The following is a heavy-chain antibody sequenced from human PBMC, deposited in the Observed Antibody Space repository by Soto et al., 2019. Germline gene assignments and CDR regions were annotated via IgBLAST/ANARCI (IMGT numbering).Heavy chain of an antibody. Sequence: EVQLVESGGGLVQPGGSLRLSCAASEFTFKKYWMSWVRQAPGKGLERVATIKDDGSEKYYVDSVKGRFTISRDNAKNSLFLQMNSLRAEDTAVYYCARDIGYGDYWGQGTLVTVSS. CDR1: EFTFKKYW. CDR2: IKDDGSEK. D-gene: IGHD5-18*01. J-gene: IGHJ4*02. V-gene: IGHV3-7*01. CDR3: ARDIGYGDY.